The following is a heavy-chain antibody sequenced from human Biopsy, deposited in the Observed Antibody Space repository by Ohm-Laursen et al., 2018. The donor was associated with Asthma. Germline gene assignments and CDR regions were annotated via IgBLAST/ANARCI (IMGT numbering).Heavy chain of an antibody. J-gene: IGHJ4*02. D-gene: IGHD3-3*01. CDR3: ASQSSGPDFWSGYYYFDY. V-gene: IGHV3-30*03. CDR1: GFTFSSYG. Sequence: SLRLSCSAAGFTFSSYGMHWVRQAPGKGLEWVAVISYDGSNKYYADSVKGRFTISRDNSKNTLYLQMNSLRAEDTAVYYCASQSSGPDFWSGYYYFDYWGQGTLVTVSS. CDR2: ISYDGSNK.